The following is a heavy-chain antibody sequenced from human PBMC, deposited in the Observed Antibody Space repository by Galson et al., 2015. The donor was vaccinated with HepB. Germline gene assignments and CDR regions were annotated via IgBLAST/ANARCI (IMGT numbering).Heavy chain of an antibody. V-gene: IGHV3-30-3*01. CDR2: IAYDGSTK. CDR1: GFTSSSYA. J-gene: IGHJ5*02. CDR3: AREHSTITTPVMEFDP. Sequence: SLRLSCAASGFTSSSYAMHWVSQAPGTGLEWVAVIAYDGSTKYYADSVRGRFTISRDNSKNTLYLQMNSLRADGMAVYYCAREHSTITTPVMEFDPWGQGILVTVSS. D-gene: IGHD4-11*01.